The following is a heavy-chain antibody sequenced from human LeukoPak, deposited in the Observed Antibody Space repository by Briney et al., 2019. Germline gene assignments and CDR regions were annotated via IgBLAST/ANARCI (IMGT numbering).Heavy chain of an antibody. CDR2: IYTSGST. J-gene: IGHJ1*01. CDR3: ARERSSGWYQKYFQH. D-gene: IGHD6-19*01. V-gene: IGHV4-4*07. Sequence: SETLSLTCTVSGGSISSYYWSWIRQPAGKGLEWIGRIYTSGSTNYNPSLKSRVTMSVDTSKNQFSLKLSSVTAADTAVYYCARERSSGWYQKYFQHWGPGTLVTVSS. CDR1: GGSISSYY.